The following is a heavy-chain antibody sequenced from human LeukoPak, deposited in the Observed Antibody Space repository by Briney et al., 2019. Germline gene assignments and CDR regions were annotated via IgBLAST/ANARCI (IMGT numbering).Heavy chain of an antibody. CDR1: GFTFSSYG. D-gene: IGHD3-3*01. Sequence: GGSLRLSCEASGFTFSSYGMHWVRQAPGKGLEWVAFIRYDGSNKYYADSVKGRFTISRDNSKNTLYLQMNSLRAEDTAVYYCARDRILRFLEWLFHHWGQGTLVTVSS. J-gene: IGHJ1*01. CDR2: IRYDGSNK. V-gene: IGHV3-30*02. CDR3: ARDRILRFLEWLFHH.